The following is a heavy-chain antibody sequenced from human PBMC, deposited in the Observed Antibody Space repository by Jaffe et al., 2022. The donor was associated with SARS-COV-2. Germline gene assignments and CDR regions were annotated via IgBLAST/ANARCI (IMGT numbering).Heavy chain of an antibody. D-gene: IGHD6-6*01. J-gene: IGHJ4*02. CDR3: ARDRRYSSSSAVLGY. CDR1: GFTFSSYG. Sequence: QVQLVESGGGVVQPGRSLRLSCAASGFTFSSYGMHWVRQAPGKGLEWVAVIWYDGSNKYYADSVKGRFTISRDNSKNTLYLQMNSLRAEDTAVYYCARDRRYSSSSAVLGYWGQGTLVTVSS. V-gene: IGHV3-33*01. CDR2: IWYDGSNK.